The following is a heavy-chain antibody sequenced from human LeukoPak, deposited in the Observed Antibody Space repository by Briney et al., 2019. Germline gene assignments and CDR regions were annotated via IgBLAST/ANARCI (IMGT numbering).Heavy chain of an antibody. CDR2: IYYSGST. J-gene: IGHJ4*02. V-gene: IGHV4-39*01. Sequence: SETLSLTCTASGGSISSSSYYWGWIRQPPGKGLEWIGSIYYSGSTYYNPSLKSRVTISVDTSKNQFSLKLSSVTAADTAVYYCARHLASYSSSSWGADYWGQGTLVTVSS. D-gene: IGHD6-6*01. CDR1: GGSISSSSYY. CDR3: ARHLASYSSSSWGADY.